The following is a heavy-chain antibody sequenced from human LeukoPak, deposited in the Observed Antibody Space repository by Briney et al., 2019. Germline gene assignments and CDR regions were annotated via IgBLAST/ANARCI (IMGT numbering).Heavy chain of an antibody. CDR2: INAGNGKT. Sequence: ASVKVSCKASGYTFGSYVMHWVRQAPGQRLEWMGWINAGNGKTKYSQKIQGRVTITTDTSASTAYMDLSSLRTEDTAVYYCAKGKAAAGRLDYWGQGTLVTVSS. V-gene: IGHV1-3*01. J-gene: IGHJ4*02. CDR1: GYTFGSYV. CDR3: AKGKAAAGRLDY. D-gene: IGHD6-13*01.